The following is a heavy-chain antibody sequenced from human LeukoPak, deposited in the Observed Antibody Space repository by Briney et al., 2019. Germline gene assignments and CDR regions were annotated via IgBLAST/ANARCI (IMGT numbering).Heavy chain of an antibody. D-gene: IGHD3-22*01. V-gene: IGHV3-21*01. CDR1: GFTFSSYS. CDR3: ASGDSSGYYYADAFDI. Sequence: GGSLRLSCAASGFTFSSYSMNWVRQAPGKGLEWVSSISSSSYIYSADSVKGRFTISRDNAKNSLYLQMNSLRTEDTAVYYCASGDSSGYYYADAFDIWGQGTMVTVSS. J-gene: IGHJ3*02. CDR2: ISSSSYI.